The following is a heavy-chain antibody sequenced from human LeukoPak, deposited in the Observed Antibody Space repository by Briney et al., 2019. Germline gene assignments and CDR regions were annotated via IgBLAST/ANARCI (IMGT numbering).Heavy chain of an antibody. V-gene: IGHV1-18*01. CDR3: ARVVTIFGVVITEIDAFDI. CDR1: GYTLTSYG. J-gene: IGHJ3*02. CDR2: ISAYNGNT. D-gene: IGHD3-3*01. Sequence: GASVKVSCKASGYTLTSYGINWMRQAPGQGLEWMGWISAYNGNTNYAQKLQGRVTMTTDTSTSTAYMELRSLRSDDTAVYYCARVVTIFGVVITEIDAFDIWGQGTMVTVSS.